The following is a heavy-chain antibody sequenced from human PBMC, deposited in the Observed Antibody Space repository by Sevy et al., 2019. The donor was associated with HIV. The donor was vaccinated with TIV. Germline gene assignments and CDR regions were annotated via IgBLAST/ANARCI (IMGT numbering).Heavy chain of an antibody. D-gene: IGHD2-15*01. CDR1: GYTFTSYG. Sequence: ASVKVSCKASGYTFTSYGISWVRQALGQGLEWMGWISAYNGNTNYAQKLQGRVTMTTDTSTSTAYMELRSLRSDDTAVYYCARDGVVVVAATPLGYWGQGTLVTVSS. CDR3: ARDGVVVVAATPLGY. V-gene: IGHV1-18*01. CDR2: ISAYNGNT. J-gene: IGHJ4*02.